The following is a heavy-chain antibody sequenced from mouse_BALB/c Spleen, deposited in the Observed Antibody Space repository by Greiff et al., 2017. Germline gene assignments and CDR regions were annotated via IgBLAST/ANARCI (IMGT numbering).Heavy chain of an antibody. CDR1: GFTFSSYA. J-gene: IGHJ2*01. CDR2: ISSGGSYT. CDR3: ASSFDY. V-gene: IGHV5-9-3*01. Sequence: EGQLQESGGGLVKPGGSLKLSCAASGFTFSSYAMSWVRQTPEKRLEWVATISSGGSYTYYPDSVKGRFTISRDNAKNTLYLQMSSLRSEDTAMYYCASSFDYWGQGTTLTVSS.